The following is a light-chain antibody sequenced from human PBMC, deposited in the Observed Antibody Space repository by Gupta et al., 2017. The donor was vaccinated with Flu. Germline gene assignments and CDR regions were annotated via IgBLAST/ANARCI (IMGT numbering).Light chain of an antibody. J-gene: IGKJ2*01. Sequence: PGTLSLSPGDRATLFCRASQSVGTYLAGYQQKAGQSPRLVIYDSSNRATGTPSRFSGSGSGTDVTLTISRREPEDFAVDYCQQRSDGCRTFGQGTKLEI. CDR2: DSS. CDR3: QQRSDGCRT. V-gene: IGKV3-11*01. CDR1: QSVGTY.